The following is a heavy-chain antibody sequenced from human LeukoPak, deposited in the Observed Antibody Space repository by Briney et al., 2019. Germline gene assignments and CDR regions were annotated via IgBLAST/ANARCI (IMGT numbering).Heavy chain of an antibody. CDR3: AREYVELGTPYYFDY. Sequence: GGSLRLSCAASGFTFSSYEMNWVRQAPGKGLEWVSYISSSGSTIYYADSVKGRFTISRDNAKNSLYLQMNSLRAEDTAVYYCAREYVELGTPYYFDYWGQGTLVTVSS. V-gene: IGHV3-48*03. J-gene: IGHJ4*02. CDR2: ISSSGSTI. CDR1: GFTFSSYE. D-gene: IGHD7-27*01.